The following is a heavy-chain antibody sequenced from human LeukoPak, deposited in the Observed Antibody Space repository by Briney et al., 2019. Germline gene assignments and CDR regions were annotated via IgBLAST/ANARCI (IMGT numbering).Heavy chain of an antibody. J-gene: IGHJ4*02. CDR3: ARVGNAGYSGYQYYFDY. Sequence: PGRSLRLSCAASGFTFSSYAMHWVRQAPGKGLEWVAVISYDGSNKYYADSVKGRFTISRDNSKNTLYLQMNSLRAEDTAVYYCARVGNAGYSGYQYYFDYWGQGTLVTVSS. V-gene: IGHV3-30*04. D-gene: IGHD5-12*01. CDR1: GFTFSSYA. CDR2: ISYDGSNK.